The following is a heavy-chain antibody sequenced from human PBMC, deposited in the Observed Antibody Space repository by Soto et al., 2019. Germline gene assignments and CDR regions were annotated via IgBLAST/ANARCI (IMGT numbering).Heavy chain of an antibody. CDR3: ANLAAATGFDP. J-gene: IGHJ5*02. D-gene: IGHD2-15*01. V-gene: IGHV3-23*01. CDR2: ISGSGCST. CDR1: VFTFRRYA. Sequence: LAGARSVFTFRRYAMSFGRQAPGKGLDWVSSISGSGCSTYYADSVKGRFTISRDNPKNTLYLQMNSLRAEDTAVYYCANLAAATGFDPWGQGTLVTVSS.